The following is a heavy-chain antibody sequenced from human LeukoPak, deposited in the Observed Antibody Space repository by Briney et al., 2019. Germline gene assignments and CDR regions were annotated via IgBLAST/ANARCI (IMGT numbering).Heavy chain of an antibody. V-gene: IGHV3-21*01. J-gene: IGHJ4*02. Sequence: PGGSLRLSCAASGFTFSSYSMNWVRQAPGKGLEWVSSISSSSSYIYYADSVKGRFTISRDNAKSSLYLQMNSLRAEDTAVYYCAREYSSGWYYFDYWGQGTLVTVSS. CDR2: ISSSSSYI. CDR3: AREYSSGWYYFDY. CDR1: GFTFSSYS. D-gene: IGHD6-19*01.